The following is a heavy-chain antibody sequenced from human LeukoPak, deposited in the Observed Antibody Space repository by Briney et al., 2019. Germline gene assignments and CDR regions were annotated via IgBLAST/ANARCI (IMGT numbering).Heavy chain of an antibody. CDR3: ARANTLTGSRYYYGMDV. J-gene: IGHJ6*02. Sequence: SVKVSCKASGGTFISYAISWVRQAPGQGLEWMGGIIPIFGTANYAQKFQGRVTITADESTSTAYMELSSLRSEDTAVYYCARANTLTGSRYYYGMDVWGQGTTVTVSS. D-gene: IGHD3-9*01. CDR2: IIPIFGTA. CDR1: GGTFISYA. V-gene: IGHV1-69*13.